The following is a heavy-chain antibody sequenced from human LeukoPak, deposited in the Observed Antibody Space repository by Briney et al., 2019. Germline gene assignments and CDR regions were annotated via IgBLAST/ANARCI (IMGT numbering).Heavy chain of an antibody. J-gene: IGHJ5*02. V-gene: IGHV4-34*01. D-gene: IGHD6-13*01. CDR1: GGSFSGYY. CDR3: ARDATRGYSSSWYYRANWFDP. CDR2: INHSGST. Sequence: SETLSLTCAVYGGSFSGYYWGWIRQPPGKGLEWIGEINHSGSTNYNPSPKSRVTISVDTSKNQFSLKLSSVTAADTAVYYCARDATRGYSSSWYYRANWFDPWGQGTLVTVSS.